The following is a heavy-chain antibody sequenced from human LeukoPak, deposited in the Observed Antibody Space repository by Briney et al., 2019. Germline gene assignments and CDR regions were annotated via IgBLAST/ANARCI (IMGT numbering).Heavy chain of an antibody. CDR1: GASITSDIFY. J-gene: IGHJ4*02. D-gene: IGHD4-23*01. CDR3: GKVGGNTNS. V-gene: IGHV4-30-4*01. CDR2: IHNSRGT. Sequence: SETLSLTCTVSGASITSDIFYWTWIRQSPGKGLEWIGAIHNSRGTSYNPSLESRLTISVDPSENKFFLKMTSVTDADTATYYCGKVGGNTNSWGQGTLVTVSS.